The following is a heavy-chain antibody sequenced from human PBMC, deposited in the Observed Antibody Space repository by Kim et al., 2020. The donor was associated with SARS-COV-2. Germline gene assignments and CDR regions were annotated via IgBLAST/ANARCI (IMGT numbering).Heavy chain of an antibody. D-gene: IGHD3-10*01. CDR3: TRLDYYGSGSYYPLDY. CDR1: GFTFSGSA. CDR2: IRSKANSYAT. Sequence: GGSLRLSCAASGFTFSGSAMHWVRQASGKGLEWVGRIRSKANSYATAYAASVKGRFTISRDDSKNTAYLQMNSLKTEDTAVYYCTRLDYYGSGSYYPLDYWGQGTLVTVSS. V-gene: IGHV3-73*01. J-gene: IGHJ4*02.